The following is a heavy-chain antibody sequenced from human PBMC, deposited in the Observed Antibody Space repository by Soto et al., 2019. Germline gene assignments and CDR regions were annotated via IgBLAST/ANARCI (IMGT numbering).Heavy chain of an antibody. CDR2: IIPIFGTA. CDR1: GGTFSSYA. V-gene: IGHV1-69*13. CDR3: ARANFVEVVQAAIPVYYYYYGMDV. J-gene: IGHJ6*02. Sequence: GASVKVSCKASGGTFSSYAISWVRQAPGQGLEWMGGIIPIFGTANYAQKFQGRVTITADESTSTAYMELSSLRSEDTAVYYCARANFVEVVQAAIPVYYYYYGMDVWGQGTTVTVSS. D-gene: IGHD2-2*02.